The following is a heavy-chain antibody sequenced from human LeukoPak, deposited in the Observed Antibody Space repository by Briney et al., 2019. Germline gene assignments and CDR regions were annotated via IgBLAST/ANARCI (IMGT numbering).Heavy chain of an antibody. CDR2: INPNSGGT. V-gene: IGHV1-2*02. Sequence: ASVKVSCKASGYTFTGYYMHWVRQAPGQGLEWMGWINPNSGGTNYAQKFQGRVTMTRDTSISTAYMELSRLRSDDTAVYYCAGSRLRFLEWAXAFDIXGQGTMVTVSS. CDR3: AGSRLRFLEWAXAFDI. CDR1: GYTFTGYY. D-gene: IGHD3-3*01. J-gene: IGHJ3*02.